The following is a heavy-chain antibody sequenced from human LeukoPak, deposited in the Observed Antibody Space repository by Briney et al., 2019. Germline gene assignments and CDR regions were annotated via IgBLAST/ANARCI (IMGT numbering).Heavy chain of an antibody. Sequence: GGSLRLSCAASGFTFNSYSMNWVRQAPGKGLEWVSSISSSSSYIYYADSVKGRFTISRDNAKNSLYLQMNSLRAEDTAVYYCARVGHSGYDAWGQGTLVTVSS. CDR1: GFTFNSYS. V-gene: IGHV3-21*01. D-gene: IGHD5-12*01. CDR3: ARVGHSGYDA. J-gene: IGHJ4*02. CDR2: ISSSSSYI.